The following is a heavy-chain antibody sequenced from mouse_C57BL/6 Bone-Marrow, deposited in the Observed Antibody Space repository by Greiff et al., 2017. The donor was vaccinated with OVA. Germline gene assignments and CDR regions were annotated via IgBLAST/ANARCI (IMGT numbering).Heavy chain of an antibody. CDR2: ISNLAYSI. CDR3: ARTPYGYDRYFDV. J-gene: IGHJ1*03. CDR1: GFTFSDYG. Sequence: EVKLVESGGGLVQPGGSLKLSCAASGFTFSDYGMAWVRQAPRKGPEWVAFISNLAYSIYYADTVTGRFTISRENAKNTLCLEMSSLRSEDTAMYYCARTPYGYDRYFDVWGTGTTVTVSS. D-gene: IGHD2-2*01. V-gene: IGHV5-15*04.